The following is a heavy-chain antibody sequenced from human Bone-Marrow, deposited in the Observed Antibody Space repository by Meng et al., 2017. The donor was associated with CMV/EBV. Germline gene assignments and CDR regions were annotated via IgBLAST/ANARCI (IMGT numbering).Heavy chain of an antibody. J-gene: IGHJ1*01. CDR2: ISYDGSEK. CDR1: GFTFSSYA. Sequence: GGSLRLSCAASGFTFSSYAMHWVRQAPGKGLEWVSLISYDGSEKYYAGSVKGRFTVSRDNSKNTLYLQMNSLRLDDTAVYYCARDGPYCSSASCSAEYFQHWGQGTLVTVSS. CDR3: ARDGPYCSSASCSAEYFQH. D-gene: IGHD2-2*01. V-gene: IGHV3-30-3*01.